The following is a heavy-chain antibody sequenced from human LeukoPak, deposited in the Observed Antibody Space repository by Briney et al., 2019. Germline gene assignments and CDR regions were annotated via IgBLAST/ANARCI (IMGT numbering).Heavy chain of an antibody. CDR2: INHSGST. Sequence: SETLSLTCAVYGGSFSGYYWSWIRQPPGKGLEWIGEINHSGSTNYNPSLKSRVTISVDTSKNQFSLELSSVTVADTAVYYCARGQGGSSWYHPRSPFDYWGQGTLVTVSS. D-gene: IGHD6-13*01. J-gene: IGHJ4*02. CDR3: ARGQGGSSWYHPRSPFDY. V-gene: IGHV4-34*01. CDR1: GGSFSGYY.